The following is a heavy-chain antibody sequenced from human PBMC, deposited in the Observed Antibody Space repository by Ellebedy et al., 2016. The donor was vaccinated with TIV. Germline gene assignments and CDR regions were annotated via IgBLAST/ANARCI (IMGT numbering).Heavy chain of an antibody. J-gene: IGHJ3*02. V-gene: IGHV4-59*12. D-gene: IGHD3-16*01. CDR3: ARDGPGAYPPDAFDI. Sequence: SETLSLTCTVSGGSISSYYWSWIRQPPGKGLEWIGYAYYNGSTNYSPSLKSRVTISLDTSKNQFSLRLSSVTAADTAVYYCARDGPGAYPPDAFDIWGQGAMVTVSS. CDR2: AYYNGST. CDR1: GGSISSYY.